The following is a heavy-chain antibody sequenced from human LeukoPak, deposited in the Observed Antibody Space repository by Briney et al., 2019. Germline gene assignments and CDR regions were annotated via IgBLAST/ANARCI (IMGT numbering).Heavy chain of an antibody. Sequence: ASVKVSCKASGYTFTNYYMHWVRQAPGQGLEWMGWISAYNGNTNYAQKLQGRVTMTTDTSTSTAYMELRSLRSDDTAVYYCARDSRGGYSSSWNPFDYWGQGTLVTVSS. CDR3: ARDSRGGYSSSWNPFDY. J-gene: IGHJ4*02. V-gene: IGHV1-18*04. CDR1: GYTFTNYY. D-gene: IGHD6-13*01. CDR2: ISAYNGNT.